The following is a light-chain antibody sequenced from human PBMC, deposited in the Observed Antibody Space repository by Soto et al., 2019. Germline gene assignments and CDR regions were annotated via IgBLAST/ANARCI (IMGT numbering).Light chain of an antibody. CDR2: TAS. CDR3: QQTYSTPPLT. Sequence: DIQMTQSPSSLSASVGDRVTIACRASQTISTYLNWYQQRPGKAPALLIYTASTLQSGVPSRFSGSGSGTDFTLTISSLQPEDIATYYCQQTYSTPPLTFGQGTKVEIK. CDR1: QTISTY. J-gene: IGKJ1*01. V-gene: IGKV1-39*01.